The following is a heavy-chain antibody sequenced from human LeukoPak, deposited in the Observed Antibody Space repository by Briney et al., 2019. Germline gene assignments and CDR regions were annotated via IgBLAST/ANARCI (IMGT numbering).Heavy chain of an antibody. J-gene: IGHJ6*03. CDR2: ISSSSSYI. CDR3: ARDLTVTYYYYMDV. CDR1: GFTFSSYS. V-gene: IGHV3-21*01. Sequence: GGSLRLSCAASGFTFSSYSMNWVRQAPGKGLEWVSSISSSSSYIYYADSVKGRFTISRDNAKNSLYLQMNSLRAEDTAVYYCARDLTVTYYYYMDVWGKGTTVTVSS. D-gene: IGHD4-11*01.